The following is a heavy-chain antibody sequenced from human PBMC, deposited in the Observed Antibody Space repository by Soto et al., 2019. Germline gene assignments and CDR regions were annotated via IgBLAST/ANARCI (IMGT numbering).Heavy chain of an antibody. CDR1: GFTFISYW. CDR3: ARGITRNAFDI. D-gene: IGHD3-10*01. V-gene: IGHV3-74*01. Sequence: PGGSLRLSCASSGFTFISYWMHWVRQAPGKGLVWVSRINSDGSSTSYADSVKGRFTISRDNAKNTLYLQMNSLRAEDTAVYYCARGITRNAFDIWGQGTMVTVSS. CDR2: INSDGSST. J-gene: IGHJ3*02.